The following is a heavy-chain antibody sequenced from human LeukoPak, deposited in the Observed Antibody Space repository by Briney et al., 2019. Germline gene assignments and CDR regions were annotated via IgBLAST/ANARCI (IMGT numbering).Heavy chain of an antibody. J-gene: IGHJ3*01. V-gene: IGHV3-30-3*01. CDR1: QFIFNNYA. CDR3: AKDVDTVMDWANDAFDV. D-gene: IGHD5-18*01. Sequence: GGSLRLSCAASQFIFNNYAMSWVRQAPGKGLEWVASISYDGVGKYYADSLKGRFTMSRDNSKNSVYLQMDSLRVEDTAMYYCAKDVDTVMDWANDAFDVWGQGTMVIVSS. CDR2: ISYDGVGK.